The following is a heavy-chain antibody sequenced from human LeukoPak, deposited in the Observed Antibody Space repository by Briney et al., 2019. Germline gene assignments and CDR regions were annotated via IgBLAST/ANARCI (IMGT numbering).Heavy chain of an antibody. CDR3: ARGYNWNYRWFDP. J-gene: IGHJ5*02. D-gene: IGHD1-7*01. CDR1: GGSISSYY. Sequence: SETLSLTCTVSGGSISSYYWSWIRQPPGKGLEWIGYIYYSGSTNYNPSLKSRVTISVDTSKNQFSQKLSSVTAADTAVYYCARGYNWNYRWFDPWGQGTLVTVSS. V-gene: IGHV4-59*01. CDR2: IYYSGST.